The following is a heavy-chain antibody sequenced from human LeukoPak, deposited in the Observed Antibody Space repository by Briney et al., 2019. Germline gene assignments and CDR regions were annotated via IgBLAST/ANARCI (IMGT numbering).Heavy chain of an antibody. D-gene: IGHD3/OR15-3a*01. V-gene: IGHV4-30-2*01. CDR3: AREGLGGFDL. J-gene: IGHJ6*02. CDR1: GGSINSGGYS. Sequence: SETLSLTCAVSGGSINSGGYSWSWIRQPPGKGLQYIGDIYYTGSTSYSPSLESRVTISRDTSKNHFSLKLTSVTAADTAVYYCAREGLGGFDLWGQGTTVTVSS. CDR2: IYYTGST.